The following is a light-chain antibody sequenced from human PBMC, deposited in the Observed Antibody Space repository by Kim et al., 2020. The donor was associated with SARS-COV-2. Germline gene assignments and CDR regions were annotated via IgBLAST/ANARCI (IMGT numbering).Light chain of an antibody. V-gene: IGKV3-15*01. CDR1: QRANRN. CDR2: GAS. Sequence: PEERAPRSCRASQRANRNLAWYQQNPGQAPRLLIYGASTRATDIPARFSGSGSGTDFTLTISCLQSEDFAVYYCQQYDKWPLTFGGGTKVDIK. J-gene: IGKJ4*01. CDR3: QQYDKWPLT.